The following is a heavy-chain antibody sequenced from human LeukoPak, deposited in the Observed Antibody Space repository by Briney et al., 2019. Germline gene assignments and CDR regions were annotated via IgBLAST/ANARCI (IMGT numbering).Heavy chain of an antibody. J-gene: IGHJ4*02. CDR2: IKQDGSEK. D-gene: IGHD5-24*01. V-gene: IGHV3-7*01. CDR1: GFTFSSYW. CDR3: AREGNGYYFDY. Sequence: PGGSLRLSCAASGFTFSSYWMNWVRQAPGEGLEWVANIKQDGSEKYYVDSVKGRFTISRDNAKNSLYLQMNSLRAEDTAVYYCAREGNGYYFDYWGQGTLVTVSS.